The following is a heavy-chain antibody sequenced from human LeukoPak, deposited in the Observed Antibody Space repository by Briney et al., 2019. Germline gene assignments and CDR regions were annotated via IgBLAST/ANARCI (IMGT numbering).Heavy chain of an antibody. D-gene: IGHD3-10*01. Sequence: ASVKVSCKASGYTFTGYYMHWVRQAPGQGLEWMGWINPNSGGTNYAQKFQGRVTMTRDTSISTAYMELSRLRSDDTAVYYCARGFVSQGRFDYWRQGTLVTVSS. J-gene: IGHJ4*02. CDR3: ARGFVSQGRFDY. V-gene: IGHV1-2*02. CDR1: GYTFTGYY. CDR2: INPNSGGT.